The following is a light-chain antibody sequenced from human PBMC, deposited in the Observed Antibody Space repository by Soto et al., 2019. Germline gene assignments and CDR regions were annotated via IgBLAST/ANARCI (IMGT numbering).Light chain of an antibody. J-gene: IGLJ1*01. V-gene: IGLV2-14*01. CDR2: EVF. CDR1: NSDVGGYRY. Sequence: QSALTQPASVSGSPGQSITTSCTGSNSDVGGYRYVSWYQQHPGQAPQLMIYEVFNRPSGVSHRFSGSKSGDTASLTISGLQSDDEADYYCRSYTADDTYVFVTGTKVTVL. CDR3: RSYTADDTYV.